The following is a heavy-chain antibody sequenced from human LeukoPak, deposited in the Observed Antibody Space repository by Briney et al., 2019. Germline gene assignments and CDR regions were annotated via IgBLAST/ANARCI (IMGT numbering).Heavy chain of an antibody. V-gene: IGHV3-7*03. J-gene: IGHJ4*02. CDR2: IKKDGSER. Sequence: GGSLRLSCAASGFTFSSYWMNWVRQAPGKGLEWVANIKKDGSERYYVDSVKGRFTISRDNAKNSLYLQMDSLRAEDTAVYYCAGGSGWLIDYWGLGTLVTVSS. CDR3: AGGSGWLIDY. D-gene: IGHD6-19*01. CDR1: GFTFSSYW.